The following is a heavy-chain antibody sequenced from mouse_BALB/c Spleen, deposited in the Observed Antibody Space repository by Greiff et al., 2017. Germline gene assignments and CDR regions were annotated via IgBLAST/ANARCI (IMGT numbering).Heavy chain of an antibody. CDR1: GYAFTNYL. D-gene: IGHD2-4*01. V-gene: IGHV1-54*03. CDR3: ARPMITEYFDV. Sequence: QVQLQQSGAELVRPGTSVKVSCKASGYAFTNYLIEWVKQRPGQGLEWIGVINPGSGGTNYNEKFKGKATLTADKSSSTAYMQLSSLTSDDSAVYFCARPMITEYFDVWGAGTTVTVSS. CDR2: INPGSGGT. J-gene: IGHJ1*01.